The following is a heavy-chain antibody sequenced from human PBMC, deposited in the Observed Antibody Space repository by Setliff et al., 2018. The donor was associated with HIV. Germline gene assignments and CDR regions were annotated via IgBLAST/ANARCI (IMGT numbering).Heavy chain of an antibody. V-gene: IGHV4-61*01. D-gene: IGHD2-15*01. J-gene: IGHJ4*02. CDR3: ARDLGGPRNFDN. Sequence: SETLSLTCSVSGGSVGSGSYYWSWIRQSPGKGLEWLGYIYYSGSTTYNPSLRSRVTISIDTSKNQFSLKLRSVTAADTAVYYCARDLGGPRNFDNWGQGTLVTVSS. CDR2: IYYSGST. CDR1: GGSVGSGSYY.